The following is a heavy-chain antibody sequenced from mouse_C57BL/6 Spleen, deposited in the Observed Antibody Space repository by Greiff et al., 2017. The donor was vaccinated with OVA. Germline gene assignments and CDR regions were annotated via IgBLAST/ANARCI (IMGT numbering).Heavy chain of an antibody. V-gene: IGHV1-15*01. CDR3: TREGTFDSYAMDY. CDR2: IDPETGGT. CDR1: GYTFTDYE. D-gene: IGHD3-3*01. J-gene: IGHJ4*01. Sequence: QVQLKESGAELVRPGASVTLSCKASGYTFTDYEMHWVKQTPVHGLEWIGAIDPETGGTAYNQKFKGKAILTADKSSSTAYMELRSLTSEDSAVYYCTREGTFDSYAMDYWGQGTSVTVSS.